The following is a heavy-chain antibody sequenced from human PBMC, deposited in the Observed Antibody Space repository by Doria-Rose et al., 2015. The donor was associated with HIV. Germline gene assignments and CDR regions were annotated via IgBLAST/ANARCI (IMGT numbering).Heavy chain of an antibody. CDR2: TSWDSGAK. J-gene: IGHJ6*03. D-gene: IGHD3-3*01. V-gene: IGHV3-9*01. CDR3: AKAPIIGPKYYFYMDV. Sequence: VQLVQSGGGLVQPGRSLRLSCVGSGFSFESYAMHWVRLAPGKGLEWVAGTSWDSGAKGNADSVEGRFTISRDNAKKSVYLEMRSLRPEDTAFYCCAKAPIIGPKYYFYMDVWGKGTSVTVS. CDR1: GFSFESYA.